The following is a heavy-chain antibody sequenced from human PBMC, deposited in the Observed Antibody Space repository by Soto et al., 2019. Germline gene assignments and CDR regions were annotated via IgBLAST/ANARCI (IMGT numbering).Heavy chain of an antibody. CDR3: ARRHYYGSD. V-gene: IGHV3-66*04. D-gene: IGHD3-10*01. J-gene: IGHJ4*02. Sequence: EVELVESGGALVQPGGSLRLSCAASGFTVSTNYMTWVRQAPGQGLECVSVIYSAGSTSYADSVKGRFTISRDNSKNTLYLQMSSLRAADTAVYYFARRHYYGSDWGQGTLVTVSS. CDR2: IYSAGST. CDR1: GFTVSTNY.